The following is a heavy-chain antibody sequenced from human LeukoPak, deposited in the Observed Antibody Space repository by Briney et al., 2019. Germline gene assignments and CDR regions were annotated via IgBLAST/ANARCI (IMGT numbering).Heavy chain of an antibody. Sequence: GESLKISCKGSGYRFNAYWIAWVRQMPGKGLEWMGIIYPDDSDTRYSPSFQGHVTISADKSISTAYLQWSSLKASDTAMYYCARAYSRSRFDYWGQGTLVTVSS. CDR2: IYPDDSDT. CDR1: GYRFNAYW. CDR3: ARAYSRSRFDY. J-gene: IGHJ4*02. V-gene: IGHV5-51*01. D-gene: IGHD6-6*01.